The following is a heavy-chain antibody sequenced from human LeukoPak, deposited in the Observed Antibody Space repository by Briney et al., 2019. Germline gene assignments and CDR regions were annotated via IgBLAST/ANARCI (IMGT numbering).Heavy chain of an antibody. V-gene: IGHV4-34*01. CDR1: GGSFSGYY. CDR2: INHSGST. CDR3: ARGESEYYFDY. Sequence: SETLSLTCAVYGGSFSGYYWSWIRQPPGKGLEWIGEINHSGSTNYNPSLKSRVTTSVDTSKNQFSLKLSSVTAADTAVYYCARGESEYYFDYWGQGTLVTVSS. J-gene: IGHJ4*02.